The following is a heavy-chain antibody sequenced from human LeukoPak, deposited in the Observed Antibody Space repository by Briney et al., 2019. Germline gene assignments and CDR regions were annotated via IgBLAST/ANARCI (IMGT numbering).Heavy chain of an antibody. CDR3: ARSPYYDILTGSRGTFDY. V-gene: IGHV2-5*02. J-gene: IGHJ4*02. D-gene: IGHD3-9*01. CDR2: IYWDEDK. CDR1: GFSFSTSGVG. Sequence: SGPTLVNPTQTLTLTCTFSGFSFSTSGVGVGWIRQPPGKALEWLAVIYWDEDKRYRPSLKSRLTITKDTSKNQVVLTMTNMDPVATATYYCARSPYYDILTGSRGTFDYWGRGILVTVSS.